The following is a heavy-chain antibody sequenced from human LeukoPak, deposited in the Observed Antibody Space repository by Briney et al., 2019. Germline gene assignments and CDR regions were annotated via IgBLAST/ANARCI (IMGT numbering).Heavy chain of an antibody. J-gene: IGHJ1*01. CDR2: INHSGST. CDR3: ARHTDDLGYFQH. CDR1: SRSCSAYY. Sequence: PSATLSLTCAFYSRSCSAYYSRCIRQPPGTGVEWIGEINHSGSTNYNPSHKSRVTISVDTSKNQFSLKLSSVTAADTAVYYCARHTDDLGYFQHWGQGTLVTVSS. D-gene: IGHD7-27*01. V-gene: IGHV4-34*01.